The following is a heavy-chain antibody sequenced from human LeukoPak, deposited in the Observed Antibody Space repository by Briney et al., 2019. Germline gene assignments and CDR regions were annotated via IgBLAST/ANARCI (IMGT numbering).Heavy chain of an antibody. J-gene: IGHJ6*02. D-gene: IGHD4/OR15-4a*01. CDR1: RFTFSSYW. CDR3: AREIPSSAPVMVPYGMDV. V-gene: IGHV3-7*01. Sequence: PGGSLRLSCAASRFTFSSYWMSWVRQAPGKGLEWVANIKQDGSERYYVDSVKGRFTISRDNAKNSLYLQMNSLRAEDTAVYYCAREIPSSAPVMVPYGMDVWGQGTTVTVSS. CDR2: IKQDGSER.